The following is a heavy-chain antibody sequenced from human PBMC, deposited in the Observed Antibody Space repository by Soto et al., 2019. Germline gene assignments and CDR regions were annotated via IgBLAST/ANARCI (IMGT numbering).Heavy chain of an antibody. Sequence: QVLLQESGPGLVKPSETLSLTCSVAGASITYYYWAWIRQPPGKGLQWIGHIFHNGDTKCNPSLNSRVPLSVATSKRSFPLKLASVTAADTAVYFCARSLRGGLPTVTPHAYWGQGMLVTVSS. V-gene: IGHV4-59*01. J-gene: IGHJ4*02. CDR2: IFHNGDT. D-gene: IGHD4-17*01. CDR3: ARSLRGGLPTVTPHAY. CDR1: GASITYYY.